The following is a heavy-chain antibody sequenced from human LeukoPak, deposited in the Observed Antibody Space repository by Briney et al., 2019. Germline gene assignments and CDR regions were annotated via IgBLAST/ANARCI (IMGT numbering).Heavy chain of an antibody. D-gene: IGHD6-19*01. V-gene: IGHV3-7*01. CDR1: GFTFSRYW. Sequence: PGGSLRLSCAASGFTFSRYWMNWVRQVPGKRLEWVANIKQGGNEKNYVDSVKGRFTISRDDAKNSLYLQMNSLRAEDTAVYYCVRSSGWLMDYWGQGTPVTVSS. J-gene: IGHJ4*02. CDR2: IKQGGNEK. CDR3: VRSSGWLMDY.